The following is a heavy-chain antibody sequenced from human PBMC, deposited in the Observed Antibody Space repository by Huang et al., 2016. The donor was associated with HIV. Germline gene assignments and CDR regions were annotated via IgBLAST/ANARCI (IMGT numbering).Heavy chain of an antibody. D-gene: IGHD3-10*01. CDR1: GGAFRGSS. V-gene: IGHV4-34*02. Sequence: QVQLKQWGAGLLKPSETLSLTCAVYGGAFRGSSWTWIRQFPDKGLEWIGDINHNGKIIYNPSLSDRGNISTDTSKNHFSLHLTSVTAADTALYYCARGFNYYASDNLGVYYFDSWGLGTLVTVSP. CDR2: INHNGKI. CDR3: ARGFNYYASDNLGVYYFDS. J-gene: IGHJ4*02.